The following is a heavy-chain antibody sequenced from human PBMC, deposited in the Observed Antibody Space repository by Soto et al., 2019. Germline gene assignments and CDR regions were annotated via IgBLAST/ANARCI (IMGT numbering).Heavy chain of an antibody. CDR2: IHPSGST. CDR1: DGSLSDDY. D-gene: IGHD2-21*02. CDR3: ARDLWGYCGTDCYPLDV. Sequence: PSETLSLTCAVYDGSLSDDYYTWTRQSPGKGLEWIGEIHPSGSTNYNPSLKSRVTISVDTSKNQFSLKLSSVTAADAAVYYCARDLWGYCGTDCYPLDVWGQGTTVTVSS. J-gene: IGHJ6*02. V-gene: IGHV4-34*01.